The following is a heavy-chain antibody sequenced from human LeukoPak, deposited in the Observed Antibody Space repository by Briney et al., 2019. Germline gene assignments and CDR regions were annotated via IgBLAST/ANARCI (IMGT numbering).Heavy chain of an antibody. D-gene: IGHD3-10*01. J-gene: IGHJ5*02. CDR1: GYPFTNYD. Sequence: VASVKVSCKASGYPFTNYDINWVRQAPGQGLEWMGWMNPKSGNTGYAQKFQGRVTMTRDTSTSTVYMELSSLRSEDTAVYYCARDRIGSGSHHGAVQNWFDPWGQGTLVTVSS. CDR3: ARDRIGSGSHHGAVQNWFDP. V-gene: IGHV1-8*01. CDR2: MNPKSGNT.